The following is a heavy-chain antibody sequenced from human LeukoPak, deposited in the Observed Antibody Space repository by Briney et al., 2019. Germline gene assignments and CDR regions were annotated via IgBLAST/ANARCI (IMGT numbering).Heavy chain of an antibody. V-gene: IGHV3-74*01. Sequence: GGSLRLSCAASGFSFSNYWVHWVRQAPGKGLVWVSRINSDGSSTRYAGSVKGRFTISRDNTKSTPYLQMNSLRAEDTAVYYCARVTNRAFDIWGQGTMVTVSS. CDR2: INSDGSST. D-gene: IGHD1/OR15-1a*01. J-gene: IGHJ3*02. CDR1: GFSFSNYW. CDR3: ARVTNRAFDI.